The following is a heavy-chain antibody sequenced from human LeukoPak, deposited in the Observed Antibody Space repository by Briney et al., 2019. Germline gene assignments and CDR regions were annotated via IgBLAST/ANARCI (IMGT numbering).Heavy chain of an antibody. CDR1: ADNTYY. CDR2: ISYSGGT. Sequence: PSETLSLTCTVSADNTYYWSWIRQPPGKGLDWLGHISYSGGTHYNPSLKGRVTISIDTSKDQLYMKLRYVTAAATALYSCAEMSGSASLNRWGQGTPVSVSS. CDR3: AEMSGSASLNR. V-gene: IGHV4-59*02. J-gene: IGHJ5*02. D-gene: IGHD5-24*01.